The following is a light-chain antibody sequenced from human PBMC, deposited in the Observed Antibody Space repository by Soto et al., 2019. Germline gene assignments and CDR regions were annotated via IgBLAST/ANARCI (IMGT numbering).Light chain of an antibody. CDR1: QGISTW. Sequence: EIQMSQSPSSVSASVGDRVTISCRASQGISTWLAWYQQKAGKAPKLLIYKASTLKSGVPSRFSGSRSGTDFTLTISSLQPEDFATYYCLLDFSYFWAFGQGTKVDIK. CDR2: KAS. V-gene: IGKV1-12*01. CDR3: LLDFSYFWA. J-gene: IGKJ1*01.